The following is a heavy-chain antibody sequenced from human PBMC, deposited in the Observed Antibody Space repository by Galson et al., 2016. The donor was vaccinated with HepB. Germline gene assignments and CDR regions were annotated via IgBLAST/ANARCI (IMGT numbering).Heavy chain of an antibody. J-gene: IGHJ6*02. CDR3: AKRMSYSYYYAMDI. Sequence: SLRLSCAASGFTFKNYAMNWVRQAPGKGMEWVSVVSGSGDNTYYADSVKGRLTISRDNSKNTVYLQMNSLRGEDTALYYCAKRMSYSYYYAMDIWGQGTTVTVSS. V-gene: IGHV3-23*01. CDR1: GFTFKNYA. D-gene: IGHD2-15*01. CDR2: VSGSGDNT.